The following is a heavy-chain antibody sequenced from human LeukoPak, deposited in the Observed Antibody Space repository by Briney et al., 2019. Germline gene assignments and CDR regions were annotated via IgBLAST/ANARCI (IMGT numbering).Heavy chain of an antibody. D-gene: IGHD3-9*01. CDR2: ISGSGGST. V-gene: IGHV3-23*01. J-gene: IGHJ6*02. CDR3: AKAVNYDILTGYYHGRGIHGMDV. CDR1: GFTFSSYA. Sequence: GGSLRLSCAASGFTFSSYAMSWVRQAPGKGLEWVSAISGSGGSTYYADSVKGRFTISRDNSKNTLYLQMNSLRAEDTAVYYCAKAVNYDILTGYYHGRGIHGMDVWGQGTTVTVSS.